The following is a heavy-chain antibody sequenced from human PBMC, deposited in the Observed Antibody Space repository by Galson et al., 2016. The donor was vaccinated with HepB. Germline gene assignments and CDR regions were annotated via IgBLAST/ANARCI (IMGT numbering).Heavy chain of an antibody. CDR1: GFTFSSYA. CDR3: AKEFLSYDILTGYVDN. J-gene: IGHJ4*02. D-gene: IGHD3-9*01. V-gene: IGHV3-23*01. CDR2: ISASGGRT. Sequence: SLRLSCAASGFTFSSYAMSWVRQAPGKGLEWVSAISASGGRTYYADSVKGRFTISRDNSKNTLYLQMNSLRAEDTAIYYCAKEFLSYDILTGYVDNWGQGTLVTVSS.